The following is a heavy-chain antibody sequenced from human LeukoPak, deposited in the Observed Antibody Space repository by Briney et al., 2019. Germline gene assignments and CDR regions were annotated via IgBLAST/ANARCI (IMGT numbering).Heavy chain of an antibody. CDR2: MSCSHSTT. J-gene: IGHJ3*02. V-gene: IGHV3-23*01. Sequence: PGGSLRLSCAASGFTFSRYAIGWVRQAPGKGLEWVSGMSCSHSTTYYTDSVKGRFTISRDNSKNTLYLQMNSLTAEDTAIYYCTKLDPRGKGNNLGTFDMWGQGTMVTVSS. D-gene: IGHD1/OR15-1a*01. CDR1: GFTFSRYA. CDR3: TKLDPRGKGNNLGTFDM.